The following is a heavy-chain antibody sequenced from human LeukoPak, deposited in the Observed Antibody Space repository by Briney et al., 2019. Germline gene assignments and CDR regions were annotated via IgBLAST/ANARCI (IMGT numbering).Heavy chain of an antibody. CDR3: ARDVPGSSSGIDY. V-gene: IGHV1-18*01. CDR2: ISAYNGNT. D-gene: IGHD6-6*01. CDR1: GYTFTSYG. J-gene: IGHJ4*02. Sequence: ASVKVSCKASGYTFTSYGISWVRQAPGQGLEWMGWISAYNGNTNYAQKLQGRVTMTRDTSISTAYMELSRLRSDDTAVYYCARDVPGSSSGIDYWGQGTLVTVSS.